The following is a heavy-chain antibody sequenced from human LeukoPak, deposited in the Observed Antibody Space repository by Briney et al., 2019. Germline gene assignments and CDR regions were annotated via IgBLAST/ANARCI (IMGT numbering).Heavy chain of an antibody. Sequence: PSETLTLTCTVSGASISTYYWSWIRQPPGKGLEWIGYTYYSGSTNYNPSLKSRVTISVDTSKNQFSLKLNSVTAADTAVYYCARGAGWSLRWFDPWGQGTLVTVSS. J-gene: IGHJ5*02. D-gene: IGHD6-19*01. CDR2: TYYSGST. CDR3: ARGAGWSLRWFDP. V-gene: IGHV4-59*01. CDR1: GASISTYY.